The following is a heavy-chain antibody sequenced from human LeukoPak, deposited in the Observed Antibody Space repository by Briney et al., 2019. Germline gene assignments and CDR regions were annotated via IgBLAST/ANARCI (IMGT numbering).Heavy chain of an antibody. CDR3: ARDASAYY. CDR1: GFTFSSYG. CDR2: IRYDGSNE. V-gene: IGHV3-30*02. J-gene: IGHJ4*02. Sequence: GGSLRLSCAASGFTFSSYGMHWVRQAPGKGLEWVSFIRYDGSNEYYADSVKGRFTISRDNAKRSLYLQMDSLRAEDTAVYYCARDASAYYWGQGTLVTVSS. D-gene: IGHD3-3*01.